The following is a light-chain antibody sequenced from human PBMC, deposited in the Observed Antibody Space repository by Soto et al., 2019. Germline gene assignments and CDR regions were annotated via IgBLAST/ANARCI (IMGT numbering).Light chain of an antibody. CDR1: RSVTTY. CDR3: QQRSNWPPSIT. J-gene: IGKJ5*01. V-gene: IGKV3-11*01. Sequence: EIVLTQSPATLSLSPGERANISCRASRSVTTYLAWYQQKPGQAPRLLIYDASDRATGIPARFSGSGSGTDFTLTISSLEPEDFAVYYCQQRSNWPPSITFGQGTRLEI. CDR2: DAS.